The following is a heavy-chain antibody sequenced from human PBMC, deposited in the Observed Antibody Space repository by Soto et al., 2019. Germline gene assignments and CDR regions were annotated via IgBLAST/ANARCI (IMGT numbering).Heavy chain of an antibody. CDR1: GFTFSSYG. D-gene: IGHD1-26*01. CDR2: ISYDGSNK. J-gene: IGHJ4*02. Sequence: GGSLRLSCAASGFTFSSYGMHWVRQAPGKGLEWVAVISYDGSNKYYADSVKGRFTISRDNSKNTLYLQMNGLRAEDTAVYYCAKGQMGATAYWGQGTLVTVSS. CDR3: AKGQMGATAY. V-gene: IGHV3-30*18.